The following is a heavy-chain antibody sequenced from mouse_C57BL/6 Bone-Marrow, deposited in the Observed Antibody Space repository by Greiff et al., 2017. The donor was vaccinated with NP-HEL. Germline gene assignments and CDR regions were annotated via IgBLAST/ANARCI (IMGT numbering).Heavy chain of an antibody. CDR3: ARVYDYPGYFDY. D-gene: IGHD2-4*01. V-gene: IGHV5-16*01. J-gene: IGHJ2*01. CDR2: INYDGSST. Sequence: EVHLVESEGGLVQPGSSMKLSCTASGFTFSDYYMAWVRQVPEKGLEWVANINYDGSSTYYLDSLKSRFIISRDNAKNILYLQMSSLKSEDTATYYCARVYDYPGYFDYWGQGTTLTVSS. CDR1: GFTFSDYY.